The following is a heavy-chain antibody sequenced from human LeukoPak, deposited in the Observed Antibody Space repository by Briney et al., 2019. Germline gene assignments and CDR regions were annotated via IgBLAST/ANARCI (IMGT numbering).Heavy chain of an antibody. V-gene: IGHV4-59*08. CDR1: GGSISSYY. Sequence: SETLSLTCSVSGGSISSYYWSWIRQPPGKGLEWIGYIYYSGSTNYNPSLKSRVTISVDTSKNQFSLKLSSVTSSDTAVYYGARHRGGDYYCSGMRGIFDYWGQGTLVTVSS. J-gene: IGHJ4*02. CDR2: IYYSGST. CDR3: ARHRGGDYYCSGMRGIFDY. D-gene: IGHD3-10*01.